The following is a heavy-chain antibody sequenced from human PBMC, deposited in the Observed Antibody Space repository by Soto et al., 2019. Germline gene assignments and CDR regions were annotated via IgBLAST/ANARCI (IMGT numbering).Heavy chain of an antibody. CDR1: GGTFSSYT. CDR2: IIPILGIA. D-gene: IGHD1-1*01. V-gene: IGHV1-69*02. CDR3: ARGGRRNEWAY. J-gene: IGHJ4*02. Sequence: QVQLVQSGAEVKKPGSSVKVSCKASGGTFSSYTISWVRQAPGQGLEWMGRIIPILGIANYAQKFQGRVTITANKSTSTAYMELSSLRSEDTAVYYCARGGRRNEWAYWGQGTLVTVSS.